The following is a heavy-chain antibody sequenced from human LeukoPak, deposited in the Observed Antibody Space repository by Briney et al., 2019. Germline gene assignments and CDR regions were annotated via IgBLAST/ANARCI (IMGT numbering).Heavy chain of an antibody. J-gene: IGHJ4*02. V-gene: IGHV3-7*01. CDR1: GFSFSSYW. CDR2: IKQDGSGK. Sequence: GGALSLTCAASGFSFSSYWMNWVRQAPGKGLEWVANIKQDGSGKYYVDSVKGRFTITRDNAKNSLYQQMNSLRAEDAAVYYCARHSGTYSDYWGQGTLVTVSS. D-gene: IGHD1-26*01. CDR3: ARHSGTYSDY.